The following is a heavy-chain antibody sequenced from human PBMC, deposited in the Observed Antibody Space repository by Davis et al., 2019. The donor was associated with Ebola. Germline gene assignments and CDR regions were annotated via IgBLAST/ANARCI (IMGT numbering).Heavy chain of an antibody. CDR1: GFTFSDYY. D-gene: IGHD2/OR15-2a*01. CDR3: VKDSSNIWFDI. J-gene: IGHJ3*02. CDR2: ISSSGSTI. V-gene: IGHV3-11*01. Sequence: GESLKISCAASGFTFSDYYMSWIRQAPGKGLEWVSYISSSGSTIYYADSVKGRFTISRDNSKKTMYLQMNSLRAEDTAVYYCVKDSSNIWFDIWGQGTLVTVSS.